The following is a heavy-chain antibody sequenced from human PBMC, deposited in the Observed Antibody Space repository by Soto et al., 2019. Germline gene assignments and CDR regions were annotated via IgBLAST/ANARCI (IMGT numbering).Heavy chain of an antibody. CDR1: GFTFSSYA. CDR3: AKDYLTIYYDSSGYYPFDY. J-gene: IGHJ4*02. D-gene: IGHD3-22*01. CDR2: ISGSGGST. V-gene: IGHV3-23*01. Sequence: GGSLRLSCAASGFTFSSYAMSWVRQAPGKGLEWVSAISGSGGSTYYADSVKGRLTISRDNSKNTLYLQMNSLRAEDTAVYYCAKDYLTIYYDSSGYYPFDYWGQGTLVTVSS.